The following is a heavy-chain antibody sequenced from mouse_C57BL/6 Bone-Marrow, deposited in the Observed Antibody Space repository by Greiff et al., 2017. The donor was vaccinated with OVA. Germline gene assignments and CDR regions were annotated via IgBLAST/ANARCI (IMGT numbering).Heavy chain of an antibody. V-gene: IGHV5-17*01. CDR2: ISSGSSTI. D-gene: IGHD1-1*01. CDR3: ARPPYYYYYFDY. J-gene: IGHJ2*01. Sequence: EVKLMESGGGLVKPGGSLKLSCAASGSTFSDYGMHWVRQAPEKGLEWVAYISSGSSTIYYADTVKGRFTIPSDNAKNTPFLQMTSLRSEATAMYYCARPPYYYYYFDYWGQGTTLTVSS. CDR1: GSTFSDYG.